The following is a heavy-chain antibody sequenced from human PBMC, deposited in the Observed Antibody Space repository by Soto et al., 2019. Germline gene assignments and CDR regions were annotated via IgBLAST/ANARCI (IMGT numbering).Heavy chain of an antibody. CDR1: GGSISSSNW. Sequence: QVQLQESGPGLVKPSGTLSLTCAVSGGSISSSNWWSWVRQPPGKGLEWIGEIYHSGSTNYNPSLKSRVTISVDKSKNQFSLKLSSVNAADTAVYYCARDRYSYYYDSSGYYDAFDIWGQGTMVTVSS. J-gene: IGHJ3*02. CDR3: ARDRYSYYYDSSGYYDAFDI. CDR2: IYHSGST. D-gene: IGHD3-22*01. V-gene: IGHV4-4*02.